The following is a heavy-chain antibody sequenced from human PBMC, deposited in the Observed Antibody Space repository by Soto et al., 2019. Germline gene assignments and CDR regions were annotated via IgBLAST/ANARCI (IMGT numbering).Heavy chain of an antibody. D-gene: IGHD3-9*01. CDR3: ARDDQWQNYDILTLYGMDV. CDR1: GDSVSSHNAA. CDR2: TYYRSKWFN. Sequence: SQTLSLTCVISGDSVSSHNAAWNWIRQSPSRGLEWLGRTYYRSKWFNDYAVSVKSRITINPDTSKNQFSLQLKSVTPEDTAVYYCARDDQWQNYDILTLYGMDVWGQGTTVTVPS. V-gene: IGHV6-1*01. J-gene: IGHJ6*02.